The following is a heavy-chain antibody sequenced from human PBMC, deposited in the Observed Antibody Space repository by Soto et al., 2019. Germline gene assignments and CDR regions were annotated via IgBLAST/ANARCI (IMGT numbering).Heavy chain of an antibody. CDR2: MNPNSGNT. J-gene: IGHJ3*01. CDR1: ADAFTRYD. D-gene: IGHD2-21*01. CDR3: ALFIVMVRPGAGAFVF. Sequence: ASVKVSCKASADAFTRYDINWVRQATGQGLEWMGWMNPNSGNTGYAQKFQGRVTMTRNTSISTAYMELSSLRSEDTAVYYCALFIVMVRPGAGAFVFWGPG. V-gene: IGHV1-8*01.